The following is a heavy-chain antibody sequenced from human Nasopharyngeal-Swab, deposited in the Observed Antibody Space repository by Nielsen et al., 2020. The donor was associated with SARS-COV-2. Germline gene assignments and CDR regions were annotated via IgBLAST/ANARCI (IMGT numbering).Heavy chain of an antibody. CDR2: INPSGVST. D-gene: IGHD5-18*01. J-gene: IGHJ4*02. CDR3: ARGYSYGLAY. Sequence: ASVKVSCNASGYTFTNHFMHWVRQAPGQGLEWMGMINPSGVSTGYAQNFQGRVTVTRDTSTSTVYMELSSLSSEDTAVYYCARGYSYGLAYWGQGTLVTVSP. CDR1: GYTFTNHF. V-gene: IGHV1-46*01.